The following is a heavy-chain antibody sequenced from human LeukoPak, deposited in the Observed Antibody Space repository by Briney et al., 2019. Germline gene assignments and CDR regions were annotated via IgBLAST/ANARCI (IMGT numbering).Heavy chain of an antibody. CDR3: ARENADPYYYDSSGYGWFDP. D-gene: IGHD3-22*01. Sequence: PSETLSLTCTVSGGSVSSGSYYWSRIRQPPGKGLEWIGYIYYSGSTNYNPSLKSRVTISVDTSKNQFSLKLSSVTAADTAVYYCARENADPYYYDSSGYGWFDPWGQGTLVTVSS. CDR1: GGSVSSGSYY. V-gene: IGHV4-61*01. CDR2: IYYSGST. J-gene: IGHJ5*02.